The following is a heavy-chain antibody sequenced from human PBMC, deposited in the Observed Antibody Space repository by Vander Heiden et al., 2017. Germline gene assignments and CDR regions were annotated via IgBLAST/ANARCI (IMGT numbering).Heavy chain of an antibody. CDR2: ISGGGRST. CDR1: GLPFSSYS. Sequence: EAQMLESGGGLVQPGGSLRLSGAASGLPFSSYSVSCVRQATGEGLEWVSAISGGGRSTYYADSVKGRFTISRDNSKNTLYLQMNSLRAEDTAVYYCAKEYSSSSYYFDYWGQGTLVTVSS. J-gene: IGHJ4*02. CDR3: AKEYSSSSYYFDY. V-gene: IGHV3-23*01. D-gene: IGHD6-6*01.